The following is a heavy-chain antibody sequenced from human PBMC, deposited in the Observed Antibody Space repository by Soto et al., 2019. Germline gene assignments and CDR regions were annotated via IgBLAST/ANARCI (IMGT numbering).Heavy chain of an antibody. D-gene: IGHD3-22*01. CDR3: AAYYYDSSGYYIGYAFDI. CDR2: IVVGSGNT. Sequence: SVKVSCKASGFTFTSSAVQWVRQARGQRLEWIGWIVVGSGNTNYAQKFQERVTITRDMSTSTAYMELSSLRSEDTAVYYCAAYYYDSSGYYIGYAFDIWGQGTMVTVS. J-gene: IGHJ3*02. V-gene: IGHV1-58*01. CDR1: GFTFTSSA.